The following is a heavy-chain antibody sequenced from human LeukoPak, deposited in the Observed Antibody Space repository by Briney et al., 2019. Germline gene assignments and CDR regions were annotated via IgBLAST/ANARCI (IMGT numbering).Heavy chain of an antibody. Sequence: GSVKVSCKASGYTFTGYYMHWVRQAPGQGLEWMGWINPNSGGTNYAQKFQGWVTMTRDTSISTAYMELSRLRSDDTAVYYCARAGIAAISFDYWGQGTLVTVSS. CDR2: INPNSGGT. V-gene: IGHV1-2*04. CDR3: ARAGIAAISFDY. CDR1: GYTFTGYY. D-gene: IGHD6-13*01. J-gene: IGHJ4*02.